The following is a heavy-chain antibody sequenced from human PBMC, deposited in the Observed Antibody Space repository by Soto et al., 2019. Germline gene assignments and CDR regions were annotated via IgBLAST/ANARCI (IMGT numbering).Heavy chain of an antibody. CDR1: GGSISSYY. CDR3: AYSSSHYYYYGMDV. V-gene: IGHV4-59*01. Sequence: SETLSLTCTVSGGSISSYYWSWIRQPPGKGLEWIGYIYYSGSTNYNPSLKSRVTISVDTSKNQFSLKLSSVTAADTAVYYCAYSSSHYYYYGMDVWGQGTAVTVSS. D-gene: IGHD6-6*01. J-gene: IGHJ6*02. CDR2: IYYSGST.